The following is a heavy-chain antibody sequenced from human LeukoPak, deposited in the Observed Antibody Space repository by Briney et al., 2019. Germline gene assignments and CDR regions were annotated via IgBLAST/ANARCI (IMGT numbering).Heavy chain of an antibody. CDR3: ARQSYVWGNYRSDDALDI. V-gene: IGHV1-2*02. Sequence: GASVKVSCKASGYTFTGYYLHWVRQAPGQGLEWMGWINPNSGGTNYAQNFQGRVTMTRDTSTSTAYMELRSLRSDDTVVYYCARQSYVWGNYRSDDALDIWGQGTMVTVSS. D-gene: IGHD3-16*02. CDR1: GYTFTGYY. CDR2: INPNSGGT. J-gene: IGHJ3*02.